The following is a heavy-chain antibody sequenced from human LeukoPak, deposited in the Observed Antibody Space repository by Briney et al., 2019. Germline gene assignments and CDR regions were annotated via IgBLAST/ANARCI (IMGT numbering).Heavy chain of an antibody. D-gene: IGHD2-21*01. J-gene: IGHJ3*01. CDR1: GGSISSGSYY. CDR3: ARDCNGGDCYFSVAFDL. Sequence: SETLSLTCTVSGGSISSGSYYWSWIRQPAGKGLEWIGRIYTSGSTNYNPSLKSRVTISVDTSKNQFSLKLSSVTAADTAVHYCARDCNGGDCYFSVAFDLWGQGTMVTVSS. V-gene: IGHV4-61*02. CDR2: IYTSGST.